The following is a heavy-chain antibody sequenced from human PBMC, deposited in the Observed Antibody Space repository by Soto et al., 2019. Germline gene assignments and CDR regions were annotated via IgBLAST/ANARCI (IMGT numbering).Heavy chain of an antibody. CDR2: SGSGGST. V-gene: IGHV3-23*01. J-gene: IGHJ2*01. CDR3: ARFVVVVAATSYWYFDL. D-gene: IGHD2-15*01. Sequence: SGSGGSTYYADSVKGRFTISRDNSKNTPYLQMNSLRAEDTAVYYCARFVVVVAATSYWYFDLWGRGTLVTVSS.